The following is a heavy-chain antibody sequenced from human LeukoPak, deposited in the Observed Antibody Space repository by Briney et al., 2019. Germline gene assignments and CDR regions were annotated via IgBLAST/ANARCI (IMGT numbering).Heavy chain of an antibody. CDR2: IIPIFGTA. D-gene: IGHD3-22*01. CDR3: ARTEQENYYDSSGYYY. Sequence: GASVKVSCKASGGTFSSYATSWVRQAPGQGLEWMGGIIPIFGTANYAQKFQGRVTITADESTSTAYMELSSLRSEDTAVYYCARTEQENYYDSSGYYYWGQGTLVTVSS. J-gene: IGHJ4*02. V-gene: IGHV1-69*13. CDR1: GGTFSSYA.